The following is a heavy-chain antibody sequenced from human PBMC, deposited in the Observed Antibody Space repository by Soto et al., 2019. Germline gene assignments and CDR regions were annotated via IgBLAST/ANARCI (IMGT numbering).Heavy chain of an antibody. CDR1: GCSISSGGYY. V-gene: IGHV4-31*03. CDR2: IYYSGST. CDR3: ARAYSSSSVWFDP. J-gene: IGHJ5*02. D-gene: IGHD6-6*01. Sequence: SETLSLTCTVSGCSISSGGYYWSWIRQHPGKGLEWIGYIYYSGSTYYNPSLKSRVTISVDTSKNQFSLKLSSVTAADTAVYYCARAYSSSSVWFDPWGQGTLVTVSS.